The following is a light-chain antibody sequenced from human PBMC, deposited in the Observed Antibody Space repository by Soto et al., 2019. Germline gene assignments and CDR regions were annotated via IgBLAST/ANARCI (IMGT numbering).Light chain of an antibody. CDR2: EGS. CDR3: CSYAGSSTLYV. V-gene: IGLV2-23*01. Sequence: QSALTQPASVSGSPGQSITISCTGTSSDVGNYHLVSWYQQHPGKAPKLMIYEGSKWPSGVSNRFSGSKSGDTASLTISGLQAEDEADYYCCSYAGSSTLYVFGTGTKVTVL. CDR1: SSDVGNYHL. J-gene: IGLJ1*01.